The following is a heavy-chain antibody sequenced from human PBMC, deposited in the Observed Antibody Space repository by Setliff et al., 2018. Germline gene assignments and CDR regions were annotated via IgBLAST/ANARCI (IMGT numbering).Heavy chain of an antibody. V-gene: IGHV1-46*01. Sequence: GASVKVSCKASGYTFTSYYMHWVRQAPGQGLEWMGIINPSGGSTSYAQKFQGRVTMTRDTSTSTVYMELSSLRSEDTAVYYCARTLEAAAGTVWFDPWGQGTLVTVSS. CDR3: ARTLEAAAGTVWFDP. CDR1: GYTFTSYY. D-gene: IGHD6-13*01. CDR2: INPSGGST. J-gene: IGHJ5*02.